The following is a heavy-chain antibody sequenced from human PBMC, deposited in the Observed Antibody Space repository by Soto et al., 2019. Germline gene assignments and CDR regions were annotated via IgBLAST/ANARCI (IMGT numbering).Heavy chain of an antibody. J-gene: IGHJ6*02. CDR1: GGTFSSYA. D-gene: IGHD6-13*01. CDR3: ARPKVGSSPGDYYYGMDV. V-gene: IGHV1-69*06. CDR2: IIPIFGTA. Sequence: SVKVSCKASGGTFSSYAISWVRQAPGQGLEWMGGIIPIFGTANYAQKFQGRATITADKSTSTAYMELSSLRSEDTAVYYCARPKVGSSPGDYYYGMDVWGQGTTVTVSS.